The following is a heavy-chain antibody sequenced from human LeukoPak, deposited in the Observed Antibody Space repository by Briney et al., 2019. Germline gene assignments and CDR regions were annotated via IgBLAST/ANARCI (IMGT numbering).Heavy chain of an antibody. J-gene: IGHJ4*02. Sequence: SETLSLTCSVSGGSLSGDYWNWIRQSPGKNLEWIGYIFYKGTTNYNPSLKCRVTISIDTPNNQFSLTLASVNNVDTAIYYCARGRSATRWALPHLDRWGQGTLVTVSS. CDR3: ARGRSATRWALPHLDR. V-gene: IGHV4-59*01. CDR2: IFYKGTT. D-gene: IGHD5-24*01. CDR1: GGSLSGDY.